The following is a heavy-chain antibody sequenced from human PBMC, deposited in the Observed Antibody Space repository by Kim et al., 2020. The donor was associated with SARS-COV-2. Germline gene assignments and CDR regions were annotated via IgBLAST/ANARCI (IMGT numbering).Heavy chain of an antibody. J-gene: IGHJ5*02. CDR2: SP. CDR3: ARLHFRWFDP. Sequence: SPYYNPSLKIRIPLSVDTSKNQFSLKLSSVTAADTAVYYCARLHFRWFDPWGQGTLVTVSS. V-gene: IGHV4-39*01.